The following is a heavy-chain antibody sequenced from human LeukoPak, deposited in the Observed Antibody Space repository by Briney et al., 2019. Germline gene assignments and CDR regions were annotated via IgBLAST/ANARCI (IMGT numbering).Heavy chain of an antibody. Sequence: ASVKVSCKGSVYTFTSYDINWVRQATGQRREWMGWMNPNSGNTGYAHKFQGRVTITRNTSIGTAYMELSSLRSEDTAVYYCALGGLITIFGVVTNLPFDPWGQGTLVTVSS. CDR2: MNPNSGNT. CDR1: VYTFTSYD. D-gene: IGHD3-3*01. J-gene: IGHJ5*02. V-gene: IGHV1-8*03. CDR3: ALGGLITIFGVVTNLPFDP.